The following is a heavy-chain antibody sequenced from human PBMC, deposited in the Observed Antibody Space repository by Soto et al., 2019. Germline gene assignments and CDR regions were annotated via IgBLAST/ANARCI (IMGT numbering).Heavy chain of an antibody. V-gene: IGHV3-33*01. CDR2: IWYDGSNK. J-gene: IGHJ4*02. CDR3: ARGGFYYDSSGYSDGADY. Sequence: GGSLRLSCAASGFTFSSYGMHWVRQARGKGLEWVAVIWYDGSNKYYADSVKGRFTISRDNSKNTLYLQMNSLRAEDTAVYYCARGGFYYDSSGYSDGADYWGQGTLVTVSS. D-gene: IGHD3-22*01. CDR1: GFTFSSYG.